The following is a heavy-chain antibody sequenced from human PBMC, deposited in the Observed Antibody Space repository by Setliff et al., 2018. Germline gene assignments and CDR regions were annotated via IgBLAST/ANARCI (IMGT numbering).Heavy chain of an antibody. J-gene: IGHJ4*02. CDR1: GFIFSSYE. D-gene: IGHD3-16*02. Sequence: GGSLRLSCAVSGFIFSSYEMNWVRQAPGKGLEWVSSITTSGSATYYAESVRGRFTISRDNAKNSLYLQMNSLRVEDTAVYYCVNSYRGYDDYPDYWGQGTLVTVPS. CDR3: VNSYRGYDDYPDY. CDR2: ITTSGSAT. V-gene: IGHV3-48*03.